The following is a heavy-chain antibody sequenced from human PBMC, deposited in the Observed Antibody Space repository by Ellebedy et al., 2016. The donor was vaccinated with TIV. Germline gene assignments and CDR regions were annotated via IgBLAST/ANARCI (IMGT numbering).Heavy chain of an antibody. CDR1: GFTVSSNY. D-gene: IGHD1-26*01. J-gene: IGHJ4*02. CDR3: ARNPRGSYPFDY. Sequence: GSLRLSCAASGFTVSSNYMSWIRQPPGKGLEWIGYIYYSGSTNYNPSLKSRVTISVDTSKNQFSLKLSSVTAADTAVYYCARNPRGSYPFDYWGQGTLVTVSS. CDR2: IYYSGST. V-gene: IGHV4-59*08.